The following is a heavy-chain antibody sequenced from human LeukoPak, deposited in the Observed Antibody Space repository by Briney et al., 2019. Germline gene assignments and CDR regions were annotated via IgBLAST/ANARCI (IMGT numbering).Heavy chain of an antibody. D-gene: IGHD3-10*01. V-gene: IGHV1-2*02. CDR1: GYTFTVYY. Sequence: EASVKVSCKASGYTFTVYYLHWVRQAPGQGLEWMGWINPNNGGTDYAQKLQGRVTMTRDTSISTAYMELSSLRSHDTAVYYCARGQITMVRGVISYWGQGTLVTVSS. CDR3: ARGQITMVRGVISY. CDR2: INPNNGGT. J-gene: IGHJ4*02.